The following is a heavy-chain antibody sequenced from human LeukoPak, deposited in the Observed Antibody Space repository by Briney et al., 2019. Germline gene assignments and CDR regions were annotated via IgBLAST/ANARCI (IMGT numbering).Heavy chain of an antibody. Sequence: ASVKVSCKASGYTFTSYYMHWVRQAPGQGLEWMGIINPSGGSTSYAQKFQGRVTLTRDTSTSTVYMELSSLRSEDTAVYYCARDWYGDYVFDYWGQGTLVTVSS. CDR2: INPSGGST. CDR3: ARDWYGDYVFDY. J-gene: IGHJ4*02. V-gene: IGHV1-46*01. CDR1: GYTFTSYY. D-gene: IGHD4-17*01.